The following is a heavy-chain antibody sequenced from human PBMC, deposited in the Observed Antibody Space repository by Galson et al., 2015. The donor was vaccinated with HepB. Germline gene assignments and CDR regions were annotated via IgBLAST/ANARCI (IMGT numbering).Heavy chain of an antibody. J-gene: IGHJ4*02. D-gene: IGHD3-16*01. CDR1: DGSITSYY. CDR3: ARVRYDVRHDGYLDY. V-gene: IGHV4-59*01. Sequence: LSLTCTVSDGSITSYYWSWIRQPPGKGLEWIGYIYYSGSAKYNPSLKSRVILSIDTSKNQFSLKLSSVTAADTAVYYCARVRYDVRHDGYLDYWGQGSLVTVSS. CDR2: IYYSGSA.